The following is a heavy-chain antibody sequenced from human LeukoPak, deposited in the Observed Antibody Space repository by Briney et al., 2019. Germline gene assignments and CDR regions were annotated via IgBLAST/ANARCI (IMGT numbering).Heavy chain of an antibody. V-gene: IGHV1-2*02. D-gene: IGHD4-17*01. CDR1: GYTFTGYY. J-gene: IGHJ4*02. CDR3: ARTDSGAYGPFDN. Sequence: ASVKVSCKASGYTFTGYYMHWVRQAPGQGLEWMGWINPNSGGTNYAQKFQGRVTMTRDTSISTAYMELSSLISDDTAVYFCARTDSGAYGPFDNWGQGTLVTVSS. CDR2: INPNSGGT.